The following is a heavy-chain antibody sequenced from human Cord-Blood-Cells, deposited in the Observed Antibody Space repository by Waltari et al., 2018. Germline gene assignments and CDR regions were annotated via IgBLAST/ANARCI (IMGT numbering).Heavy chain of an antibody. J-gene: IGHJ4*02. CDR1: GGSIRSYS. Sequence: QVQLQESGPGLVKPSETLSLTCTVSGGSIRSYSLSWIRQPPVKGLEWIGYIYYSGSTNHNPSLKSRVTISVDTSKNQFALKLSSVTAADTAVYYCARATSSSSFDYWGQGTLVTVSS. D-gene: IGHD6-6*01. CDR2: IYYSGST. CDR3: ARATSSSSFDY. V-gene: IGHV4-59*01.